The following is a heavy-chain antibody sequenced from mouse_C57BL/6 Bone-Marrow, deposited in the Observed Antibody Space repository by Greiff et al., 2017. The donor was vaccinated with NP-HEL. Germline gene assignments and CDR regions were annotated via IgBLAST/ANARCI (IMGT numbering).Heavy chain of an antibody. CDR3: ARDEGNYSWFAY. CDR1: GFTFSSYA. D-gene: IGHD2-1*01. Sequence: EVKLQESGGGLVKPGGSLKLSCAASGFTFSSYAMSWVRQTPEKRLEWVATISDGGSYTYYPDNVKGRFTISRDNAKNNLYLQMSHLKSEDTAMYYCARDEGNYSWFAYWGQGTLVTVSA. J-gene: IGHJ3*01. CDR2: ISDGGSYT. V-gene: IGHV5-4*01.